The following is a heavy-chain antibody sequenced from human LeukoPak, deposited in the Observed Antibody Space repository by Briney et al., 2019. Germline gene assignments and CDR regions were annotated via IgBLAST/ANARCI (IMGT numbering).Heavy chain of an antibody. V-gene: IGHV3-48*01. CDR2: ISSSSSVI. CDR3: ARGTWIQLWLIDY. J-gene: IGHJ4*02. D-gene: IGHD5-18*01. CDR1: GFTFSSFA. Sequence: GGSQTLSCAASGFTFSSFAMICLRHAPGKGLEWVSYISSSSSVIYYADSVKGRFTISRDNAKNSLYLQMNRLRAEDTAVYYCARGTWIQLWLIDYWGQGTLVTVSS.